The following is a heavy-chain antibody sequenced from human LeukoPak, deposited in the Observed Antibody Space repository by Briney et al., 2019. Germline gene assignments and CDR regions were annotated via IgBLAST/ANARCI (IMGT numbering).Heavy chain of an antibody. D-gene: IGHD3-10*01. Sequence: ASVKVSCKASGYTFTSYYMHWVRQAPGQGLEWMGIINPSGGSTSYAQKFQGRVTMTRDTPTSTVYMELSSLRSEDTAVYYCARDISMVRGVINPFGYWGQGTLVTVSS. CDR3: ARDISMVRGVINPFGY. CDR1: GYTFTSYY. J-gene: IGHJ4*02. V-gene: IGHV1-46*01. CDR2: INPSGGST.